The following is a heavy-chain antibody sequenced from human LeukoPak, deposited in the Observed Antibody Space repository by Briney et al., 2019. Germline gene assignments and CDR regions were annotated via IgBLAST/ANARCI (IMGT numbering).Heavy chain of an antibody. CDR2: IYYSGST. J-gene: IGHJ3*02. V-gene: IGHV4-39*07. D-gene: IGHD1-1*01. CDR1: GVSISSSSYY. CDR3: GRPKTTTSWDAFDI. Sequence: PSETLSLTCTVSGVSISSSSYYWGWIRQPPGKGLEWIVSIYYSGSTYYNPSLKSRVTISVDTSKNQFSLKLSSVTAADTAVYYCGRPKTTTSWDAFDIWGQGTVVSVSS.